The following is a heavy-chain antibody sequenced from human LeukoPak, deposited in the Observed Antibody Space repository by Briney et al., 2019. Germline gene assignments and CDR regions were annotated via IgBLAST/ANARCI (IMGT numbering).Heavy chain of an antibody. CDR2: ISSSSTYI. CDR1: GFIFSSYN. J-gene: IGHJ4*02. V-gene: IGHV3-21*01. D-gene: IGHD4-23*01. Sequence: GGSLRLSCAASGFIFSSYNINWVRQAPGKGLEWVSSISSSSTYIYYADSVKGRFTISRDNAKNSVYLQMISLRVEDTAVYYCARAYYSGNSDFGYWGQGTLVTVSS. CDR3: ARAYYSGNSDFGY.